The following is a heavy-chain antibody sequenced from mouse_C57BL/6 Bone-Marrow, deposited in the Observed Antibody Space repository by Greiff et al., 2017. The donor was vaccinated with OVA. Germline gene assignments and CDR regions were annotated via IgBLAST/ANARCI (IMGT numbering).Heavy chain of an antibody. Sequence: VQLQQSGAELVRPGASVKLSCTASGFNIKDDYMHWVKQRPEQGLEWIGWIDPENGDTEYASKFQGKATITADTSSNTAYLQLSSLTSEDTAVYYCTTVVGGDWFADWGQGTLVTVSA. D-gene: IGHD1-1*01. J-gene: IGHJ3*01. V-gene: IGHV14-4*01. CDR1: GFNIKDDY. CDR3: TTVVGGDWFAD. CDR2: IDPENGDT.